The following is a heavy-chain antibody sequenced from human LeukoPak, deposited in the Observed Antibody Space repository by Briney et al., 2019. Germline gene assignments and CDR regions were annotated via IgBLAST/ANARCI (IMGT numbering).Heavy chain of an antibody. CDR1: GFLFSSYT. CDR2: ISGKGTYI. D-gene: IGHD3-3*01. J-gene: IGHJ5*02. Sequence: GGSLRLSCTGSGFLFSSYTMNLVRQAPGRGLDWVSSISGKGTYIYDADSVKGRFTISRDNSKNTLYLQMNSLRAEDTAVYYCAVTPKPIFGVVTEVSWGQGTLVTVSS. CDR3: AVTPKPIFGVVTEVS. V-gene: IGHV3-21*04.